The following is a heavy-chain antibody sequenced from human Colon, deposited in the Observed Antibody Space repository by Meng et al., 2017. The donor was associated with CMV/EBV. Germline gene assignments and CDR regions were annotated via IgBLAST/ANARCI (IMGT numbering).Heavy chain of an antibody. CDR2: MDPTTGRT. J-gene: IGHJ1*01. CDR1: GYSFTGYY. D-gene: IGHD3-16*01. CDR3: ASHSSYVWGSHH. V-gene: IGHV1-2*02. Sequence: VELVQSGAEVRCPGASVKVSCKASGYSFTGYYIHWVRQAPGQGLEWMGWMDPTTGRTDYAQKFQGTVTMTRDTSISTAYLELSRLTSDDTAVYYCASHSSYVWGSHHWGQGTLVTVSS.